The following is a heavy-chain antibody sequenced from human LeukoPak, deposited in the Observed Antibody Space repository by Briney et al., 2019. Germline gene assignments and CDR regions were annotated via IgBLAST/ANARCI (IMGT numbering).Heavy chain of an antibody. CDR1: GFTFDDFA. V-gene: IGHV3-9*01. Sequence: PGRSLRLSCAASGFTFDDFAMHWVRQAPGKGLEWVSSISWNSGSIGYADSVEGRFTISRDNAQDSLYLQMNSLRPEDTALYYCAKDFVYHSSWYDHWGQGTLVTVSS. CDR3: AKDFVYHSSWYDH. D-gene: IGHD2-8*01. J-gene: IGHJ5*02. CDR2: ISWNSGSI.